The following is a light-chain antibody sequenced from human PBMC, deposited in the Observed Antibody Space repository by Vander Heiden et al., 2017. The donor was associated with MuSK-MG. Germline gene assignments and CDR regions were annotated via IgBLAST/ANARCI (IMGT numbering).Light chain of an antibody. Sequence: SYVLTPPPSVSVAPGKPARITCGGNNIGSKSVHWFQQKPGQAPVLVIYYDSDRPSGIPERFSGSTSGNTATLTISRVEAGDEADYYCQVWETTSDHPDGVFGGGTRLTVL. J-gene: IGLJ2*01. V-gene: IGLV3-21*01. CDR3: QVWETTSDHPDGV. CDR1: NIGSKS. CDR2: YDS.